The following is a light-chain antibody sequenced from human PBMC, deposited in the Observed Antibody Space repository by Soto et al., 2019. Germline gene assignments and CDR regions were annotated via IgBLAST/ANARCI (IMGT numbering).Light chain of an antibody. CDR2: GAS. Sequence: DIQLTQSPSFLSASVGDRVTVTCRASQGINSYLAWYQQKPGKAPKFLIYGASTLQSGVPSRFTGSGSGTDFTLTVNSLQAEDFATYYCQQGYSSPATFGQGTRLEIK. CDR1: QGINSY. CDR3: QQGYSSPAT. V-gene: IGKV1-9*01. J-gene: IGKJ5*01.